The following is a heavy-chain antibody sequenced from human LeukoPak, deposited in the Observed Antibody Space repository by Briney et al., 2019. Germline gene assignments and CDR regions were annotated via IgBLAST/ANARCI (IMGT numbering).Heavy chain of an antibody. D-gene: IGHD3-16*02. Sequence: SETLSLTCAVYGGSFSGYYWSWIRQPPGKGVEWIGEINHSGSTNYNPSLKSRVTISVDTSKNQFSLKLGSVTAADTAVYYCARGVKYYDYVWGSYRYWFDPWGQGTLVTVSS. CDR2: INHSGST. CDR1: GGSFSGYY. J-gene: IGHJ5*02. V-gene: IGHV4-34*01. CDR3: ARGVKYYDYVWGSYRYWFDP.